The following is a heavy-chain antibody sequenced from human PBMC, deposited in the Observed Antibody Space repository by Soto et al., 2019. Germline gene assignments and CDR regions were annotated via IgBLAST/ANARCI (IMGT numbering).Heavy chain of an antibody. CDR3: AILFLGLYCSGGSCYSGWFDP. J-gene: IGHJ5*02. D-gene: IGHD2-15*01. CDR1: GGSISSGDYY. Sequence: QVQLQESGPGLVKPSQTLYLTCTVSGGSISSGDYYWSWLRQPQGKGLEWMGYIYYSGSTYYHPSLPSRVTISVDTSNNQCSLKLSSVTAADTAVYYCAILFLGLYCSGGSCYSGWFDPWGQGALVTVSS. CDR2: IYYSGST. V-gene: IGHV4-30-4*01.